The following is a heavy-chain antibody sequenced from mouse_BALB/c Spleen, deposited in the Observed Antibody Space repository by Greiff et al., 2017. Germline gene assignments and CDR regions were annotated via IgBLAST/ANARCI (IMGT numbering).Heavy chain of an antibody. J-gene: IGHJ4*01. CDR3: ARDLGSSFLYAMDY. D-gene: IGHD1-1*01. V-gene: IGHV1-7*01. CDR1: GYTFTSYW. Sequence: QVQLQQSGAELAKPGASVKMSCKASGYTFTSYWMHWVKQRPGQGLEWIGYINPSTGYTEYNQKFKDKATLTADKSSSTAYMQLSSLTSEDSAVYYCARDLGSSFLYAMDYWGQGTSVTVSS. CDR2: INPSTGYT.